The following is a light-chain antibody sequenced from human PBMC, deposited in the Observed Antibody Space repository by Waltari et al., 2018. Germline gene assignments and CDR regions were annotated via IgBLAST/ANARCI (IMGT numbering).Light chain of an antibody. CDR2: LEGSGSY. CDR1: SGHNSYI. V-gene: IGLV4-60*03. CDR3: ETWDSNTRV. J-gene: IGLJ3*02. Sequence: QPVLTQSSSASASLGSLVKLTCTLSSGHNSYIIAWHQQQPGKAPRYLMKLEGSGSYNKGSGVPDRFSGSSSGADRYLTISNLQSEDEADYYCETWDSNTRVFGGGTKLTGL.